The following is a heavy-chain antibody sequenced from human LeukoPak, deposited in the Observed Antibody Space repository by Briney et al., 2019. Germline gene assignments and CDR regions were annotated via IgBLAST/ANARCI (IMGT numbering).Heavy chain of an antibody. CDR2: IYSGGST. D-gene: IGHD3-9*01. Sequence: GGSLRLSCAASGFTVSSNYMSWVRQAPGKGLEWVSVIYSGGSTYYADSVKGRFTISRDNSKNTLYLQMNSLRAEDTAVYYCARGPYYDILTGAVAFDIWGQGTMVTVSS. J-gene: IGHJ3*02. V-gene: IGHV3-66*01. CDR1: GFTVSSNY. CDR3: ARGPYYDILTGAVAFDI.